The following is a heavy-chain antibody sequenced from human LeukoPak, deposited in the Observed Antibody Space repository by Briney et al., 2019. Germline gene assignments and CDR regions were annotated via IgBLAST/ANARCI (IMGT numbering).Heavy chain of an antibody. CDR2: ISGSGGST. CDR1: GFTFSSYA. Sequence: GGSLRLSCAASGFTFSSYAMSWVRQAPGKGLEWVSGISGSGGSTYYADSVKGRFTISRDYSTNTLYLQVNSLRDEDMAVYYCAKAKGIAVAGPQSYVLDYWGQGTLVTVSS. V-gene: IGHV3-23*01. CDR3: AKAKGIAVAGPQSYVLDY. J-gene: IGHJ4*02. D-gene: IGHD6-19*01.